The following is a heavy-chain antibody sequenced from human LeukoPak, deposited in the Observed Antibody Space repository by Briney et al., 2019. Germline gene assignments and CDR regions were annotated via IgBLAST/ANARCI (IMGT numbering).Heavy chain of an antibody. D-gene: IGHD6-13*01. CDR2: ISYDGSNK. J-gene: IGHJ4*02. Sequence: GGSLRLSCAASGFTFSSYAMHWVRQAPGKGLEWVAVISYDGSNKYYADSVKGRFTISRDNANNSLYLQMNSLRAEDTAVYFCARYRSSPNFDYWGQGTLVTVSS. CDR3: ARYRSSPNFDY. V-gene: IGHV3-30*14. CDR1: GFTFSSYA.